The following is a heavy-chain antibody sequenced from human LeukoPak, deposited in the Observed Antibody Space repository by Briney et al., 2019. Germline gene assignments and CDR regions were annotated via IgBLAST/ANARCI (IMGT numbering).Heavy chain of an antibody. J-gene: IGHJ2*01. Sequence: SETLSLKCTVAGGSINGSGYHWGWIRQPPGKGLEWIGTIYYRGTTYYKPSLKSRVTISLDTPKNQFSLSLPSMTAADTAVYYCARGSYFDVWGRGRLVTVSS. V-gene: IGHV4-39*07. CDR3: ARGSYFDV. CDR1: GGSINGSGYH. CDR2: IYYRGTT.